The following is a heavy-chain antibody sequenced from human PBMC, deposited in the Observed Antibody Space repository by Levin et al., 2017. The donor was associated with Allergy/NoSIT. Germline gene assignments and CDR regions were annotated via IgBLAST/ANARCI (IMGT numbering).Heavy chain of an antibody. J-gene: IGHJ4*02. CDR3: VKDIVFGTSSWALDY. CDR2: ISYDGNDK. Sequence: GASVKVSCAASGFSFSAFGMHWVRQAPGKGLEGVAVISYDGNDKYYADSVKGRFTISRDTPKNMLYLQMNSLRTEDTAVYYCVKDIVFGTSSWALDYWGQGALVTVSS. V-gene: IGHV3-30*18. D-gene: IGHD6-13*01. CDR1: GFSFSAFG.